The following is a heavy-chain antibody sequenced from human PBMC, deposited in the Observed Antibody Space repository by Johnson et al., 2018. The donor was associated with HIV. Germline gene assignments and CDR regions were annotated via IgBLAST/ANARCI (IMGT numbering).Heavy chain of an antibody. V-gene: IGHV3-9*01. CDR1: GFTFSSYA. D-gene: IGHD6-6*01. CDR3: ARIHSSSSLSGFDI. CDR2: ISWNSGSI. J-gene: IGHJ3*02. Sequence: VQLVESGGGVVQPGRSLRLSCAASGFTFSSYAMHWVRQAPGKGLEWVSGISWNSGSIGYADSVKGRFTISRDNAKNSLYLQMNSLKAEDTAVYYCARIHSSSSLSGFDIWGQGTMVTLSS.